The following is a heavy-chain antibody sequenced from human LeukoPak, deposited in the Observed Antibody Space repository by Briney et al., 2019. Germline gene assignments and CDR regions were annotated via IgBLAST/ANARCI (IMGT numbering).Heavy chain of an antibody. CDR2: ISGSGGST. CDR3: AKVPWYSNYADY. CDR1: GFTFSSYA. V-gene: IGHV3-23*01. D-gene: IGHD4-11*01. Sequence: GGSLRLSCVASGFTFSSYAMSWVRQAPGKGLEWVSAISGSGGSTYYADSVKGRFTISRDNSKNTLYLQMNSLRAEDTAVYYCAKVPWYSNYADYWGQGTLVTVSS. J-gene: IGHJ4*02.